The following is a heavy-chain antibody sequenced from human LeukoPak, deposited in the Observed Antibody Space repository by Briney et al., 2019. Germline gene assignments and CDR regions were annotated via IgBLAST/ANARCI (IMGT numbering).Heavy chain of an antibody. CDR2: IKHDGSEK. J-gene: IGHJ6*03. V-gene: IGHV3-7*01. CDR3: ARGGWGNYHYMDV. Sequence: GGSLRLSCAASGFRLNSFWMNWVRQAPGKGLEWVANIKHDGSEKNYVDSVKGRHTISRDNANKALYLQMNSLRAEDTAVYYCARGGWGNYHYMDVWGKGTTVTVSS. CDR1: GFRLNSFW. D-gene: IGHD3-16*01.